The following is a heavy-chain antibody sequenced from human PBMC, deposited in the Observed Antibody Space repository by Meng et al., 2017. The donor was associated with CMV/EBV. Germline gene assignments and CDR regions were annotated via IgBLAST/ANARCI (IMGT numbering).Heavy chain of an antibody. CDR1: GFTFSSYW. Sequence: GGSLRLSCAASGFTFSSYWMSWVRQAPGKGLEWVANIKQDGSEKYYVDSVKGRFTISRDNAKSSLYLQMNSLRAEDTAVYYCAREAEGGSYYFDYWGQGTLVTVSS. CDR2: IKQDGSEK. J-gene: IGHJ4*02. CDR3: AREAEGGSYYFDY. V-gene: IGHV3-7*01. D-gene: IGHD1-26*01.